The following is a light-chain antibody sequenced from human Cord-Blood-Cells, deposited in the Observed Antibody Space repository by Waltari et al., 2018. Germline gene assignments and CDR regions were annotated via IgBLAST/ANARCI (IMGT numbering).Light chain of an antibody. CDR3: AAWDDSLIWV. V-gene: IGLV1-44*01. J-gene: IGLJ3*02. Sequence: QSVLTPPPSASGTPGQRVTISCSGSSSNIGSNTVNWYQQLPGTAPKLLIYSNNRGSSGVPDRFSGSKSGTSASLAIRGLQSEDEAEYYCAAWDDSLIWVFGGGTKLTVL. CDR1: SSNIGSNT. CDR2: SNN.